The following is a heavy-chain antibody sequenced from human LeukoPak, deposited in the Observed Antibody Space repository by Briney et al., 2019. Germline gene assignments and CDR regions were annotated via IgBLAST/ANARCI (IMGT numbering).Heavy chain of an antibody. CDR3: ARGIEEVPIATSYYFDY. J-gene: IGHJ4*02. CDR1: GGSISPYY. Sequence: PSETLSLTCTVSGGSISPYYWIWIRQPPGKALECIGYIYYSGSANYSPSLKRRVSISVDSSKNQFSLRLTSVTAADTAVYYCARGIEEVPIATSYYFDYWGRGTLVTVSS. CDR2: IYYSGSA. V-gene: IGHV4-59*01. D-gene: IGHD2-21*01.